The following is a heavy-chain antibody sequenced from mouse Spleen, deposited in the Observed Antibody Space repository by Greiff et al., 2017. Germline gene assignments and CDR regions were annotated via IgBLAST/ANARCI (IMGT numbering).Heavy chain of an antibody. CDR3: ARSPNWTTVVAHWYFDV. V-gene: IGHV1-63*01. Sequence: VQLQQSGAELVRPGTSVKMSCKASGYTFTNYWIGWAKQRPGHGLEWIGDIYPGGGYTNYNEKFKGKATLTADKSSSTAYMQFSSLTSEDSAIYYCARSPNWTTVVAHWYFDVWGTGTTVTVSS. CDR2: IYPGGGYT. J-gene: IGHJ1*03. D-gene: IGHD1-1*01. CDR1: GYTFTNYW.